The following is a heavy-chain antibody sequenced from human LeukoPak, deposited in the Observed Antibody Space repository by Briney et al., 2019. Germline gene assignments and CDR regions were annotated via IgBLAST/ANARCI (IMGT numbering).Heavy chain of an antibody. CDR1: GFTFSSYG. Sequence: GGSLRLSCAASGFTFSSYGMHWVRQAPGKGLEWVAVIWYDGSNKYYADSVKGRFTISRDNSKNTLYLQMNSLRAEDTAVYYCASGRGSTSSGYSPYFDYWGQGILVTVSS. V-gene: IGHV3-33*01. CDR2: IWYDGSNK. D-gene: IGHD3-22*01. CDR3: ASGRGSTSSGYSPYFDY. J-gene: IGHJ4*02.